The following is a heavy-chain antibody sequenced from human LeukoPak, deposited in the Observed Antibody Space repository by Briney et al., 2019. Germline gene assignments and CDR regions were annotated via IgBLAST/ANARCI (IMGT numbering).Heavy chain of an antibody. CDR3: ASAYSYDSSGLFYYFDY. CDR2: IYPGDSDT. D-gene: IGHD3-22*01. J-gene: IGHJ4*02. CDR1: GYSFTSYW. Sequence: GESLKISCKGSGYSFTSYWIGWVRQVPGKGLEWMGIIYPGDSDTRYSPSFQGQVTISADKSISTAYLQWSSLKASDTAMYYCASAYSYDSSGLFYYFDYWGQGTLVTVSS. V-gene: IGHV5-51*01.